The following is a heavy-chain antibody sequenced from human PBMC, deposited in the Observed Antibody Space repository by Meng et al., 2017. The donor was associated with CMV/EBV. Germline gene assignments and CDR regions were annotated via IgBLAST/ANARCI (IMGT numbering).Heavy chain of an antibody. J-gene: IGHJ5*02. Sequence: SVKVSCKASGGTFSSYAISWVRQAPGQGLEWMGGIIPIFGTANYAQKFQGRVTITTDESTSTAYMELSSLRSEDTAVYYCARALNYYDSRRLGYWFDPWGQGTLVTVSS. V-gene: IGHV1-69*05. CDR1: GGTFSSYA. D-gene: IGHD3-22*01. CDR3: ARALNYYDSRRLGYWFDP. CDR2: IIPIFGTA.